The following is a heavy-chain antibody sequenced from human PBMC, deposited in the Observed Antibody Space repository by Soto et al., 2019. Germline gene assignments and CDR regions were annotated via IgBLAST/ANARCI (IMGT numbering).Heavy chain of an antibody. V-gene: IGHV4-31*03. Sequence: PSETLSLTCTVSGGSISSGGYYWSWIRQHPGKGLEWIGYIYYSGSTYYNPSLKSRVTISVDTSKNQFSLKLSSVTAADTAVYYCAREFRGSGYNDYWGQGTLVTVSS. J-gene: IGHJ4*02. CDR3: AREFRGSGYNDY. D-gene: IGHD3-22*01. CDR2: IYYSGST. CDR1: GGSISSGGYY.